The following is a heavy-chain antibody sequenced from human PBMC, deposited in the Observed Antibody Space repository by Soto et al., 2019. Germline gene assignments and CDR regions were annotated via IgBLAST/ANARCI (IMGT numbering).Heavy chain of an antibody. J-gene: IGHJ4*02. V-gene: IGHV3-23*01. CDR1: VFSFVNYA. CDR2: LSGSGTST. Sequence: GGSLLLSCASSVFSFVNYAMNWVRQAPGKGLEWVSGLSGSGTSTYYADSVKGRFTISRDNSRDTLFLQMNSLTADDTAVYYCAKATTNGGWFNPFDSWGQGALVTVSS. D-gene: IGHD6-19*01. CDR3: AKATTNGGWFNPFDS.